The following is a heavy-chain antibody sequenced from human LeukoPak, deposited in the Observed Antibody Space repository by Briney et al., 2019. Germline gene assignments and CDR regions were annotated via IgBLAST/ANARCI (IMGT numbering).Heavy chain of an antibody. CDR1: GYSFTSYW. CDR3: ARQGRYSSGWDDAFDI. CDR2: IYPGDSDT. D-gene: IGHD6-19*01. V-gene: IGHV5-51*01. Sequence: GESLKISCKGSGYSFTSYWIGWVRQMPGKGLEWMGIIYPGDSDTRYSPSFQGQVTISADKSISTAYLQWSSLKASDTAMYYCARQGRYSSGWDDAFDIWGQGTMVTVSS. J-gene: IGHJ3*02.